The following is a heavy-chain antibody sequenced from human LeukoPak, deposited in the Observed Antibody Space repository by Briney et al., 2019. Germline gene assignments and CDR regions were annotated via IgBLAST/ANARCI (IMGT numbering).Heavy chain of an antibody. V-gene: IGHV4-59*01. CDR1: GGSISSYY. D-gene: IGHD3-22*01. CDR2: IYYSGST. J-gene: IGHJ4*02. Sequence: SETLSLTCTVSGGSISSYYWSWIRQPPGKGLEWIGYIYYSGSTNYNPSLKSRVTISVDTSKNQFSLKLSSATAADTAVYYCARVRYYYDSSGYRTLYYFDYWGQGTLVTVSS. CDR3: ARVRYYYDSSGYRTLYYFDY.